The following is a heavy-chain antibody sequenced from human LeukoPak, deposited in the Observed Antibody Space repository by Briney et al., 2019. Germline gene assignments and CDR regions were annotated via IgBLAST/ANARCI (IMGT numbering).Heavy chain of an antibody. Sequence: ASVKVSCKASGYTFTDYYMHWVRQAPGQGLEWMGWINPNRGGTNYAQKFQGRVTMTRDTSISTAYMELSRLRSDDTAVYYCAREGPIVGATHLVDYWGQGTLVTVSS. CDR2: INPNRGGT. CDR3: AREGPIVGATHLVDY. V-gene: IGHV1-2*02. D-gene: IGHD1-26*01. CDR1: GYTFTDYY. J-gene: IGHJ4*02.